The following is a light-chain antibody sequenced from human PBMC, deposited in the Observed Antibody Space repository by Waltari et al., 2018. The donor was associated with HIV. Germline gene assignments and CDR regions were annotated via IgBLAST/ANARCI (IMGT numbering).Light chain of an antibody. CDR3: CSHAGNFIFV. J-gene: IGLJ1*01. V-gene: IGLV2-11*01. CDR2: DVN. CDR1: SSYVDTF. Sequence: QSALTQPHSVSGSPGQSPTISCTGTSSYVDTFVSWYQQHPGKAPKVLIYDVNKRPSGVPDRFSGSKSGNTASLTISGLQAEDEADYHCCSHAGNFIFVFGTGTKVTVL.